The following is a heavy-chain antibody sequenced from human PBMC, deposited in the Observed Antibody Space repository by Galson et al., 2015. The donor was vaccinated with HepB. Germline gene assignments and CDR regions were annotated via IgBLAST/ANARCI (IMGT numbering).Heavy chain of an antibody. V-gene: IGHV1-18*04. CDR3: ARVDSRTQYEILSDYPSTQSLGFLFF. D-gene: IGHD3-9*01. CDR1: GYTFISYG. Sequence: SVKVSCKASGYTFISYGVSWVRQAPGQGLEWVGWISADNGKTKSAQNVQGRITMTADTSTGTAYMELRSLASEDTAIYYCARVDSRTQYEILSDYPSTQSLGFLFFWGQRTPV. J-gene: IGHJ4*02. CDR2: ISADNGKT.